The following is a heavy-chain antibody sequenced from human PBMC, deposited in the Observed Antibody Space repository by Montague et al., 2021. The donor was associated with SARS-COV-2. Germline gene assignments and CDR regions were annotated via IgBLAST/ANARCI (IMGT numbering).Heavy chain of an antibody. J-gene: IGHJ4*02. Sequence: SETLSLTCTVSGGSISNSIYYWDWIRQPPGKGLEWIGSIDYTEXTXYXXXXKXRVTISIDTSKDQFSLKLRSVTAADTAVYYCARPGSGYSYGSGAFDYWGQGTLVIVSS. V-gene: IGHV4-39*01. CDR3: ARPGSGYSYGSGAFDY. CDR2: IDYTEXT. D-gene: IGHD5-18*01. CDR1: GGSISNSIYY.